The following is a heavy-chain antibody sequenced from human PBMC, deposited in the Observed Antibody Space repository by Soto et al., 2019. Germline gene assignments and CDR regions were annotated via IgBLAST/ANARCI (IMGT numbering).Heavy chain of an antibody. Sequence: QVQLVQSGAEVKKPGSSVKVSCKASGGTFSSYAISWVRQAPGQGLEWMGGIIPISVTTNYAQKFQGRVTITADESTSTAYRELSSLRSEDTAVYYCARSQGSSTSLEIYYYYYYGMDVWGQGTTVTVSS. CDR3: ARSQGSSTSLEIYYYYYYGMDV. V-gene: IGHV1-69*01. J-gene: IGHJ6*02. CDR1: GGTFSSYA. D-gene: IGHD2-2*01. CDR2: IIPISVTT.